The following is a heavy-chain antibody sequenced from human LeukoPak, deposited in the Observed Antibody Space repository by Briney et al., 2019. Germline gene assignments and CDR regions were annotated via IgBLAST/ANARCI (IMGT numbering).Heavy chain of an antibody. Sequence: SGPALVKPTQTLTLTCTFSGFSLSTSGMCVSWIRQPPGKALEWLARIDWDDDKYYSTSLKTRLTISKDTSKNQVVLTMTNMDPVGTATYYCARTTYYYDSSGRPYYFDYWGQGTLVTVSS. D-gene: IGHD3-22*01. CDR3: ARTTYYYDSSGRPYYFDY. CDR1: GFSLSTSGMC. J-gene: IGHJ4*02. V-gene: IGHV2-70*11. CDR2: IDWDDDK.